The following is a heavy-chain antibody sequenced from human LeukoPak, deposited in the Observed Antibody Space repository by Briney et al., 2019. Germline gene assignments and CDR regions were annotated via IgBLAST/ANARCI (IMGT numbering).Heavy chain of an antibody. CDR2: ITGSGGST. CDR1: GFTFSNYA. CDR3: AKEPDYGDGY. J-gene: IGHJ4*02. D-gene: IGHD4-17*01. Sequence: PGGSLRLSCAASGFTFSNYAMNWVRQAPGKGLEWVSTITGSGGSTYYADSVKGRFTISRDNSKNTLYLQMNSLRAEDTAVYYCAKEPDYGDGYWGQGTLVTVSS. V-gene: IGHV3-23*01.